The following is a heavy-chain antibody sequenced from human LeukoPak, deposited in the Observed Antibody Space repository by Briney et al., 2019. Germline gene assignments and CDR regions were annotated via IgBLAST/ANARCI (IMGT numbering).Heavy chain of an antibody. Sequence: PGGSLRLSCTASGFSFTDFDMNWVRQAPGKGLEWVSAISGSGGSTYYADSVKGRFTISRDNSKNTLYLQMNSLRAEDTAVYYCAKAWEGYCSGGSCYYDYWGQGTLVTVSS. V-gene: IGHV3-23*01. CDR2: ISGSGGST. CDR1: GFSFTDFD. D-gene: IGHD2-15*01. CDR3: AKAWEGYCSGGSCYYDY. J-gene: IGHJ4*02.